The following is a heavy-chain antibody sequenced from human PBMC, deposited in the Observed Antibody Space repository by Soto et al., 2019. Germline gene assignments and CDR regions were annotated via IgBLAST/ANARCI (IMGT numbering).Heavy chain of an antibody. Sequence: PGGSLRLSCAASGFTFSSYAMSWVRQAPGKGLEWVSAISGSGGSTYYADSVKGRFTISRDNSKNTLYLQMNSLRAEDTAVYYCAKGSDHFWSGRSHHYWGQGTLATVSS. CDR2: ISGSGGST. J-gene: IGHJ4*02. D-gene: IGHD3-3*01. CDR3: AKGSDHFWSGRSHHY. V-gene: IGHV3-23*01. CDR1: GFTFSSYA.